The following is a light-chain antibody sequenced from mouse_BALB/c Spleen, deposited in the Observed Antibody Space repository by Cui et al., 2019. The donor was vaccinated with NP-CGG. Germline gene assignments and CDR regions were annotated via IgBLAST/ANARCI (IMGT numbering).Light chain of an antibody. CDR1: TGAVTTSNY. CDR2: GTN. V-gene: IGLV1*01. J-gene: IGLJ1*01. CDR3: ALWYSNHWV. Sequence: QPVVTKESALTTSPGETVTLTCRSSTGAVTTSNYANWVQEKPDHLFTGLIGGTNNRAPGVPARFSGSLIGDKAALTITGAQTEDEAMYFCALWYSNHWVFGGGTKLTVL.